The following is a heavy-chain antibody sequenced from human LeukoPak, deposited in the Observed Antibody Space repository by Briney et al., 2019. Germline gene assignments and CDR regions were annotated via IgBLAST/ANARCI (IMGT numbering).Heavy chain of an antibody. Sequence: VNVSSNASGGTFSSYAISWVRHAPRQGIEWMGRIITILGIANYAQKFQGRVTITADKSTSTAYMELSSLRSEDTAVYYCARVRRAIQLWLREFDYWGQGTLVTVPS. CDR3: ARVRRAIQLWLREFDY. J-gene: IGHJ4*02. D-gene: IGHD5-18*01. CDR2: IITILGIA. V-gene: IGHV1-69*04. CDR1: GGTFSSYA.